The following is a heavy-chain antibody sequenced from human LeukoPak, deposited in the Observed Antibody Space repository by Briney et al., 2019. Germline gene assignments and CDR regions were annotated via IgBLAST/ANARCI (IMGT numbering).Heavy chain of an antibody. D-gene: IGHD3-22*01. J-gene: IGHJ4*02. CDR2: ISTYTGNT. V-gene: IGHV1-18*01. CDR1: GYTFTTYG. Sequence: GASVKVSCKASGYTFTTYGINWVRQAPGQGLEWMGWISTYTGNTNYAQKLQGRLTMTTDTSTNTAYMELRSLRSDDTAMYFCARVHDGSGYWGPIDYWGQGTLVTVSS. CDR3: ARVHDGSGYWGPIDY.